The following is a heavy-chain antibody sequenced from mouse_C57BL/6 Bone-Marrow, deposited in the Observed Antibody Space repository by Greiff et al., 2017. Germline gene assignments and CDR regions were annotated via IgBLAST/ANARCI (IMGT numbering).Heavy chain of an antibody. CDR3: ARFPFYYGSSYWYFDV. J-gene: IGHJ1*03. CDR1: GYSITSDY. V-gene: IGHV3-8*01. D-gene: IGHD1-1*01. Sequence: DVKLQESGPGLAKPSQTLSLTCSVTGYSITSDYWNWIRKFPGNKLESMGYISYSGSTYYNPSLKSRISITRDTSKNQYYLQLNSVTTEDTATYYCARFPFYYGSSYWYFDVWGTGTTVTVSS. CDR2: ISYSGST.